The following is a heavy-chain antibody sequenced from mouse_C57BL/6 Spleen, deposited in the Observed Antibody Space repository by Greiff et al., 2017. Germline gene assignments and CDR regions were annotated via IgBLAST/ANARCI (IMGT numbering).Heavy chain of an antibody. V-gene: IGHV1-52*01. CDR3: ARFLYGNHTYYFDY. J-gene: IGHJ2*01. D-gene: IGHD2-1*01. CDR2: IDPSDSET. CDR1: GYTFPSYW. Sequence: VQLQQSGAELVRPGSSVKLSCKASGYTFPSYWMHWVKPRPIQGLEGIGNIDPSDSETHYNQKFKDKATLTVDKSSSTAYMQLSSLTSEDSAVYYCARFLYGNHTYYFDYGGQGTTLTVSS.